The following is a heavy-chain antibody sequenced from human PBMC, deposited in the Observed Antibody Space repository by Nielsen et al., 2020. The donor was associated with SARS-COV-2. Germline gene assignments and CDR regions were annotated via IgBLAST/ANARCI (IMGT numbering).Heavy chain of an antibody. Sequence: GESLKISCAASGFTFSGSAMHWVRQASGKGLEWVGRIRSKANSYATAYAASVKGRFTISRDDSKNTAYLQMNSLKTEDTAVYYCTRLGSSSWYWGQGTLVTVPS. J-gene: IGHJ4*02. D-gene: IGHD6-13*01. CDR3: TRLGSSSWY. CDR1: GFTFSGSA. V-gene: IGHV3-73*01. CDR2: IRSKANSYAT.